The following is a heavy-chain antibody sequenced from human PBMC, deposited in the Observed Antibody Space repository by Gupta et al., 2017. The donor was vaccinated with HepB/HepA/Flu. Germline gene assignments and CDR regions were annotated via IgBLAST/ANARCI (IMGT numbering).Heavy chain of an antibody. V-gene: IGHV1-8*01. D-gene: IGHD4-17*01. CDR1: GYPFTSYD. Sequence: QVHLVQSGPEVKKPGASVKFSCKPSGYPFTSYDIHWVRQATGQGLEWMGWLDPNSGDNGDAQKFQGRVSMTRDTSIGTAYMELSILNSDDTGVYYCARELYFYDTVIQGMDVWGQGTTVTVSS. J-gene: IGHJ6*02. CDR2: LDPNSGDN. CDR3: ARELYFYDTVIQGMDV.